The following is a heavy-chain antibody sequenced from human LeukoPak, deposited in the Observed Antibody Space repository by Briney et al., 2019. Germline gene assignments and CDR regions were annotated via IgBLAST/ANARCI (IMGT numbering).Heavy chain of an antibody. V-gene: IGHV4-59*08. Sequence: PSETLSLTCTVSGGSISSYYWSWIRQPPGKGLEWIGYIYYSGSTNYNPSLKSRVNISVAPSKNQSSLKLSSVTAADTAVYSCARRTYYYDSSGYYRDAFDIWGQGTMVTVSS. CDR2: IYYSGST. J-gene: IGHJ3*02. CDR1: GGSISSYY. CDR3: ARRTYYYDSSGYYRDAFDI. D-gene: IGHD3-22*01.